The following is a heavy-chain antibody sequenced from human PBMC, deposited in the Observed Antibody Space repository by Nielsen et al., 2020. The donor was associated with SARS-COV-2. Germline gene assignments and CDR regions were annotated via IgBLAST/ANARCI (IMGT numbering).Heavy chain of an antibody. CDR3: ARDLWRDGYNYYFDY. D-gene: IGHD5-24*01. J-gene: IGHJ4*02. CDR2: ISYDGSNK. CDR1: GFTFSSYA. V-gene: IGHV3-30-3*01. Sequence: GGSLRLSCAASGFTFSSYAMSWVRQAPGKGLEWVAVISYDGSNKYYADSVKGRFTISRDNSKNTLYLQMNSLRAEDTAVYYCARDLWRDGYNYYFDYWGQGTLVTVSS.